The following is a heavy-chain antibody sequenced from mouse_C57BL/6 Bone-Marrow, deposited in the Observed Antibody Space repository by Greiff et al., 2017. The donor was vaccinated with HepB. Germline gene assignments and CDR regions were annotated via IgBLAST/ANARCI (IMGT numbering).Heavy chain of an antibody. Sequence: VQVVESGAELVKPGASVKISCKASGYAFSSYWMNWVKQRPGKGLEWIGQIYPGDGDTNYNGKFKGKATLTADKSSSTAYMQLSSLTSEDSAVYFCARSGYYGSSAWYFDVWGTGTTVTVSS. CDR3: ARSGYYGSSAWYFDV. V-gene: IGHV1-80*01. CDR2: IYPGDGDT. D-gene: IGHD1-1*01. J-gene: IGHJ1*03. CDR1: GYAFSSYW.